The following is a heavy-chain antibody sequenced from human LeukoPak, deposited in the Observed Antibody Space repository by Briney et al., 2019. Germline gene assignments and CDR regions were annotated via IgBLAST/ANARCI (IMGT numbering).Heavy chain of an antibody. Sequence: GASVKVSCKASGYTFTGYYIHWVRQAPGQGLEWMGWINPNSGGTKYAQKFQGRVTMTRDTSISTAYMELNRLRSDDSAVYYCARGGHSGWYGPDSVDYWGQGSLVTVSS. V-gene: IGHV1-2*02. J-gene: IGHJ4*02. CDR3: ARGGHSGWYGPDSVDY. CDR2: INPNSGGT. CDR1: GYTFTGYY. D-gene: IGHD6-19*01.